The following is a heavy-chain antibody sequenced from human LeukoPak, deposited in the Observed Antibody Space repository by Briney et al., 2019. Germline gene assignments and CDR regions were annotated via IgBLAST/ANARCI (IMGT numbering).Heavy chain of an antibody. V-gene: IGHV4-34*01. J-gene: IGHJ4*02. Sequence: SETLSLTCAVYGGSFSGYYWSWIRQPPGKGLEWIGEINHSGSTNYNPSLKSRVTISVDTSKNQFSLKLSSVTAADTAVYYCARGTHAYYYGSGSYYNHYFVYWGQGTLVTVSS. D-gene: IGHD3-10*01. CDR3: ARGTHAYYYGSGSYYNHYFVY. CDR2: INHSGST. CDR1: GGSFSGYY.